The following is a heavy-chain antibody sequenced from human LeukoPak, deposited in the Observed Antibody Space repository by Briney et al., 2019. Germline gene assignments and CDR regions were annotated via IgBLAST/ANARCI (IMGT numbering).Heavy chain of an antibody. J-gene: IGHJ4*02. CDR1: GFTFSNYG. CDR3: ARDRAQYSSGIFDY. Sequence: GGSLRLSCAASGFTFSNYGMHWVRQAPGKGLEWVAVISNDGRNKYYADSVKGRFTISRDNSKNTLYLQMNSLRAEDTAVYYCARDRAQYSSGIFDYWGQGTLVTVSS. CDR2: ISNDGRNK. D-gene: IGHD6-6*01. V-gene: IGHV3-30*19.